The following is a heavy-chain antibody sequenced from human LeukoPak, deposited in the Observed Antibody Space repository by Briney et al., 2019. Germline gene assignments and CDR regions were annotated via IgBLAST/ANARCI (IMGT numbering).Heavy chain of an antibody. Sequence: GGSLRLSCAASGFSFSSYWMHLVRQVPGKGLVWVARIQYDGSTTNYADSVKGRFTISRDNAKETLYVQMNSLRAEDTAVYYCARALVAGVTLNALDIWGQGTMVTVSS. J-gene: IGHJ3*02. CDR1: GFSFSSYW. CDR3: ARALVAGVTLNALDI. CDR2: IQYDGSTT. D-gene: IGHD2-15*01. V-gene: IGHV3-74*01.